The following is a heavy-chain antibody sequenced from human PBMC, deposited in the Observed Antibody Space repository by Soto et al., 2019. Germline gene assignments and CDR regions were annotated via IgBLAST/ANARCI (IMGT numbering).Heavy chain of an antibody. CDR3: ARVGTHSSGWYWFDP. CDR2: VYTSGST. Sequence: SETLSLTCTVSGGSISSYYWSWIRQPAVKGLEWIGRVYTSGSTNYNPSLKSRVTMSVDTSKNQFSLKLSSVTAADTAVYYCARVGTHSSGWYWFDPWGQATLVTVSS. D-gene: IGHD6-19*01. J-gene: IGHJ5*02. CDR1: GGSISSYY. V-gene: IGHV4-4*07.